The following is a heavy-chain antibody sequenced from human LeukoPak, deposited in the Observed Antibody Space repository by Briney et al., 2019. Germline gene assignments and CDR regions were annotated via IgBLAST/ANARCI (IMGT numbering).Heavy chain of an antibody. D-gene: IGHD3-10*01. CDR3: ARLKGKYYYYYMDV. Sequence: SETLSLTCTVSGGSISSSSYYWGWIRQPPGKGLEWIGSIHYSGSTNYNPSLKSRVTISVDTSKNQFSLKLSSVTAADTAVYYCARLKGKYYYYYMDVWGKGTTVTISS. CDR1: GGSISSSSYY. CDR2: IHYSGST. J-gene: IGHJ6*03. V-gene: IGHV4-39*07.